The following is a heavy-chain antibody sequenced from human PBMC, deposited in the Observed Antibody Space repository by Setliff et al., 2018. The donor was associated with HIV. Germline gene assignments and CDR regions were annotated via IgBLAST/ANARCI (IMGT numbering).Heavy chain of an antibody. CDR2: INHSGST. CDR3: ARFARDPTD. Sequence: PSETLSLTCTVSGGSIRGYYWSWIRQSPGKGLEWIGEINHSGSTKYNPSLKSRVTTSVDTSKNHFSLKLSSVTAADTAVYYCARFARDPTDWGRGILVTVSS. CDR1: GGSIRGYY. V-gene: IGHV4-34*01. J-gene: IGHJ4*02.